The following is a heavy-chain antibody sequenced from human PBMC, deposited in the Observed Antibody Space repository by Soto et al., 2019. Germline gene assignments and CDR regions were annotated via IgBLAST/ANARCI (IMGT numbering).Heavy chain of an antibody. D-gene: IGHD1-20*01. CDR1: GFTFNSNA. CDR3: AKEHNDYSVMDV. J-gene: IGHJ6*02. V-gene: IGHV3-23*01. Sequence: EVQLLESGGGLVQPGGSLRLSCAVSGFTFNSNAMSWVRQAPGKGLEWVSAISGRGGSTYYADSVRGRFTISRDISNNTLYLQMNSLRAEDTAVYFCAKEHNDYSVMDVWGQGTRVTVSS. CDR2: ISGRGGST.